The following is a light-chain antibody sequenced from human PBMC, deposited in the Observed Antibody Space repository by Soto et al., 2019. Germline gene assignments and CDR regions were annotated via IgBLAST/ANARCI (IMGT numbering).Light chain of an antibody. V-gene: IGLV2-8*01. CDR2: EVT. Sequence: QSVLTQPPSASGSPGQSVTISCTGTSSDVGSYNYVSWYQQYPGKAPKLMIYEVTKRPSGVPDRFSGSKSGNTASLTVSGHQTEDEADYYCCSYAGSNNLVFGGGTQLTVL. CDR1: SSDVGSYNY. CDR3: CSYAGSNNLV. J-gene: IGLJ2*01.